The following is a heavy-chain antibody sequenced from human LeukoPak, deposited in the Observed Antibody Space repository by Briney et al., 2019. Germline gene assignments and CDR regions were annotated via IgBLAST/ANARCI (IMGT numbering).Heavy chain of an antibody. Sequence: TSETLSLTCTVSGAPMTDYYWSWIRQPPGKGREWIAYSHYSGETKYNPSLKSRITISVDTSKNQFSLKLSSVTAADTAVYFCARQPGGTAAFDIWGQGTTVTVSA. J-gene: IGHJ3*02. CDR3: ARQPGGTAAFDI. CDR1: GAPMTDYY. CDR2: SHYSGET. D-gene: IGHD1-14*01. V-gene: IGHV4-59*08.